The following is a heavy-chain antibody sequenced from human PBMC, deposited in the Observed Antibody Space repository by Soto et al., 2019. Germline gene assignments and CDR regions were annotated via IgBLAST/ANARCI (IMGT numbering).Heavy chain of an antibody. CDR3: AKDRAVVVPVSTSYFHYYGLDV. D-gene: IGHD2-2*01. CDR2: VGWNGGDI. CDR1: GFTLDDYT. Sequence: GGSLRLSCAASGFTLDDYTMHWVRQAPGKGLEWVAGVGWNGGDIVYADSVKGRFTVSRDNTKNSLYLEMNSLRTEDTAIYYCAKDRAVVVPVSTSYFHYYGLDVWGQGTTVTVSS. J-gene: IGHJ6*02. V-gene: IGHV3-9*01.